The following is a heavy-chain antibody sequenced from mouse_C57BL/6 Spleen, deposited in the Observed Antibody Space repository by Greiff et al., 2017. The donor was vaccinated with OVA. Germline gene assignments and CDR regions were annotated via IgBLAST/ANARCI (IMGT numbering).Heavy chain of an antibody. J-gene: IGHJ2*01. V-gene: IGHV5-16*01. CDR1: GFTFSDYY. CDR3: ARGGNYFDY. Sequence: EVHLVESAGGLVQPGRSLKLSCTASGFTFSDYYMAWVRQVPEKGLEWVANINYDGSSTYYLDSLKSRFIISRDNAKNILYLQMSSLKSEDTATYYCARGGNYFDYWGQGTTLTVSS. CDR2: INYDGSST. D-gene: IGHD1-1*02.